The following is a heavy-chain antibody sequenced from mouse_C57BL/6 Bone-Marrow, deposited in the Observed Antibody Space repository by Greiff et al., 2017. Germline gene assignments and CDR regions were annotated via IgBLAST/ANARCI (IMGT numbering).Heavy chain of an antibody. Sequence: EVQVVESGGGLVKPGGSLKLSCAASGFTFSDYGMHWVRQAPEKGLEWVAYISSGSSTIYYADTVQGRFTISRDPAKNTLFLQMTSLRSEDTAMYYCARTAGSSYWYFDVWGTGTTVTVSS. J-gene: IGHJ1*03. CDR1: GFTFSDYG. V-gene: IGHV5-17*01. D-gene: IGHD1-1*01. CDR3: ARTAGSSYWYFDV. CDR2: ISSGSSTI.